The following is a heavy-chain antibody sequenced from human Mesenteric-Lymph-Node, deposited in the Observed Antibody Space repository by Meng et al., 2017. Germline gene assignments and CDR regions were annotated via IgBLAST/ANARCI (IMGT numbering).Heavy chain of an antibody. V-gene: IGHV3-7*01. D-gene: IGHD3-9*01. Sequence: GESLKISCAASGFTVSSNYMSWVRQAPGKGLEWVATMKEDGSMIFYVDSVKGRFTVSRDSAENSLYLQMNNLRAEDTAVYYCTSVDTFWGRGTLVTVSS. J-gene: IGHJ4*02. CDR1: GFTVSSNY. CDR2: MKEDGSMI. CDR3: TSVDTF.